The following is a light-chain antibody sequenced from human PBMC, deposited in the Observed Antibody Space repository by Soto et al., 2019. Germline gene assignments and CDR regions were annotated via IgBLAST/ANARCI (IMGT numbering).Light chain of an antibody. Sequence: QSALTQPRSVSGSPGQSVTISCTGTRSDVGGYNFVSWYQQHPGKAPKLLIYDVTRRPSGVPDRFSGSKSAYTASLTISGLQAEDEADFYCSSYAGSSVVFGGGTKLTVL. J-gene: IGLJ2*01. CDR2: DVT. V-gene: IGLV2-11*01. CDR1: RSDVGGYNF. CDR3: SSYAGSSVV.